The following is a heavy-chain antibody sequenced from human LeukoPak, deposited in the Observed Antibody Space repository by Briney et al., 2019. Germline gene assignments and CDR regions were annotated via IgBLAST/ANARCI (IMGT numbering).Heavy chain of an antibody. D-gene: IGHD1-26*01. CDR1: GYTFTDYY. J-gene: IGHJ4*02. V-gene: IGHV1-2*02. Sequence: ASVKVSCKAFGYTFTDYYMHWVRQAPGQGLEWMGWINPNNVTNFAQKFQGRVTMTRDTSISTAYMEMSRLRSDDTAVYYCTRVGQGSYYLPYWGQGTLVTVSS. CDR2: INPNNVT. CDR3: TRVGQGSYYLPY.